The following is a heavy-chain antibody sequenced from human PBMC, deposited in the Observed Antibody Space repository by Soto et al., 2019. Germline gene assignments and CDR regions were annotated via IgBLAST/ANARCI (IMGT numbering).Heavy chain of an antibody. V-gene: IGHV1-18*01. CDR2: ISAYNGNT. D-gene: IGHD1-1*01. CDR3: ARGGWNAHEEHYYYYMDV. CDR1: GYTFTSYG. Sequence: GASVKVSCKASGYTFTSYGIRWVRQAPGQGLEWMGWISAYNGNTNYAQKLQGRVTMTTDTSTSTAYMELRSLRSDDTAVYYCARGGWNAHEEHYYYYMDVWGKGTTVTVAS. J-gene: IGHJ6*03.